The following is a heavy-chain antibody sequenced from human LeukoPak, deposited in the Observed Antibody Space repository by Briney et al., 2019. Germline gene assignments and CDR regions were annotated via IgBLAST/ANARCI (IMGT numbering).Heavy chain of an antibody. V-gene: IGHV4-38-2*02. J-gene: IGHJ3*02. CDR2: IYHSGST. Sequence: SETLSLTCTASGYSISSGYYWGWIRQPPGKGLEWIGSIYHSGSTYYNPSLKSRVTISVDTSKNQFSLKLSSVTAADTAVYYCARTHCSSTSCYGFAFDIWGQGTMVTVSS. CDR3: ARTHCSSTSCYGFAFDI. CDR1: GYSISSGYY. D-gene: IGHD2-2*01.